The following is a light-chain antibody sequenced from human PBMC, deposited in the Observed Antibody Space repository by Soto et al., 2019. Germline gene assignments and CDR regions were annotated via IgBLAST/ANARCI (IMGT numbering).Light chain of an antibody. V-gene: IGKV3-11*01. J-gene: IGKJ1*01. CDR3: QQRTDRPPWT. CDR2: AAS. Sequence: EIPMTQSPATLSVSPGERVTLSCRASQSIYGNLAWYQQKPGQAPRLLVYAASTRATGIPARFSGGGSGTDFTLSISSLEPEDFAVYYCQQRTDRPPWTFGQGTKVDIK. CDR1: QSIYGN.